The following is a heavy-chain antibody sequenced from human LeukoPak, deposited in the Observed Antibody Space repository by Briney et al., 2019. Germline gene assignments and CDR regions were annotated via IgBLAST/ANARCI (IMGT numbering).Heavy chain of an antibody. CDR2: INAGNGNT. V-gene: IGHV1-3*01. D-gene: IGHD6-6*01. Sequence: GASVKVSCKASGYTFTSYAMHWVRQAPGQRLEWMGWINAGNGNTKYSQKFQGRVTITRDTSASTAYMELSSLRSEDTAVYYCARGAIAARPYYYYYYMDVWGKGTTVTVSS. CDR3: ARGAIAARPYYYYYYMDV. J-gene: IGHJ6*03. CDR1: GYTFTSYA.